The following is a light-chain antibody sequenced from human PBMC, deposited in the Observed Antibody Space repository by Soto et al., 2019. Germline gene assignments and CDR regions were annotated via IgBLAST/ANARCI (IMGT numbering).Light chain of an antibody. CDR1: SNDVGSYNL. CDR2: EGS. CDR3: CSYAGSNYYV. Sequence: QSALTQPASVSGSPGQSITISCTGTSNDVGSYNLVSWYQHHPGKAPNLRIFEGSKRPSGVSNRFSGSKSGNTASLTISGLQAEDEADFYCCSYAGSNYYVFGTGTKLTVL. V-gene: IGLV2-23*01. J-gene: IGLJ1*01.